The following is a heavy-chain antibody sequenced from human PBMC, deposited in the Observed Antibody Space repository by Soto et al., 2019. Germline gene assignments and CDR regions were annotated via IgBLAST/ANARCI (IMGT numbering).Heavy chain of an antibody. CDR1: GFTFSSYW. CDR2: IKQDGSEK. D-gene: IGHD4-17*01. Sequence: EVQLVESGGGLVQPGGSLRLSCAASGFTFSSYWMSWVRQAPGKGLEWVANIKQDGSEKYYVDSVKGRFTISRDNAKNSLYLQMNRLRAEDTAVYYCASLNRVTTWLDYYYGMDVWGQGTTVTVSS. CDR3: ASLNRVTTWLDYYYGMDV. V-gene: IGHV3-7*05. J-gene: IGHJ6*02.